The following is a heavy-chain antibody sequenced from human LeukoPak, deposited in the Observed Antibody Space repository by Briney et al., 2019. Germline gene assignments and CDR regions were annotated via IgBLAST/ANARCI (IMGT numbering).Heavy chain of an antibody. D-gene: IGHD1-26*01. CDR3: ARDLFEWEQLPFDP. CDR1: GYTFTGYY. Sequence: ASVKVSCKASGYTFTGYYMHWVRQAPGQGLEWMGWINPNSGGTNYAQKFQGRVTMTRDTSISTAYMELSRLRSDDTAVYYCARDLFEWEQLPFDPWGQGTLVTVSS. J-gene: IGHJ5*02. CDR2: INPNSGGT. V-gene: IGHV1-2*02.